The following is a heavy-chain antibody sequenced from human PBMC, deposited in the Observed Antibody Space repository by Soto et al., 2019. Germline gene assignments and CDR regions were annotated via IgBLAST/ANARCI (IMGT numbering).Heavy chain of an antibody. J-gene: IGHJ5*02. CDR1: GYTFTSYY. Sequence: GASVKVSCKASGYTFTSYYMHWVRQAPGQGLEWMGIINPSGGSTSYAQKFQGRVTMTRDTSTSTVYMELSSLRSEDTAVYYCARLLWFGEFLNKEYWFDPWGQGTLVTVSS. D-gene: IGHD3-10*01. CDR2: INPSGGST. V-gene: IGHV1-46*01. CDR3: ARLLWFGEFLNKEYWFDP.